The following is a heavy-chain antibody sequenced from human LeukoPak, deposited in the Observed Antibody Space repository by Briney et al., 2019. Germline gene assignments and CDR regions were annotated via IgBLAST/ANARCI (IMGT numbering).Heavy chain of an antibody. CDR1: GYTFTAYY. V-gene: IGHV1-2*02. CDR3: ATMGTEAFDI. Sequence: ASVKVSCKASGYTFTAYYMHWVRQAPGQGLEWMGWINPNSGGTNYVQKFQGRVTMTRDTSISTAYMELSRLRSDGTAVYYCATMGTEAFDIWGQGTMVTVSS. J-gene: IGHJ3*02. CDR2: INPNSGGT. D-gene: IGHD1-1*01.